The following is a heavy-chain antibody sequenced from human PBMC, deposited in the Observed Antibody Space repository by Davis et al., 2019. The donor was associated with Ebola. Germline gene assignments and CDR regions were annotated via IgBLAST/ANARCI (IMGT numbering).Heavy chain of an antibody. V-gene: IGHV1-69*13. D-gene: IGHD2-2*01. Sequence: SVKVSCKASGGTFISYAISWVRQAPGQGLEWMGWMNPNSGNTGYAQKFQGRVTITADESTSTAYMELSSLRSEDTAVYYCARGVGQGYYCSSTSCVWFDPWGQGTLVTVSS. J-gene: IGHJ5*02. CDR2: MNPNSGNT. CDR1: GGTFISYA. CDR3: ARGVGQGYYCSSTSCVWFDP.